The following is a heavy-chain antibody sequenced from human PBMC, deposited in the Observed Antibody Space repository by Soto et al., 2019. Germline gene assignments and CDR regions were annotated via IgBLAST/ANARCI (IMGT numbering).Heavy chain of an antibody. CDR2: ISYDGNNK. CDR1: GVTFRSYA. Sequence: SGGSLRLSCAASGVTFRSYAMHLVRQAPGKGLQWLAVISYDGNNKYYADSVEGRFTISRDNSKNTVYLQMNSLRLEDTAVYYCARGPSYSDSYFDHWGQGTLVTVSS. V-gene: IGHV3-30*03. D-gene: IGHD4-17*01. CDR3: ARGPSYSDSYFDH. J-gene: IGHJ4*02.